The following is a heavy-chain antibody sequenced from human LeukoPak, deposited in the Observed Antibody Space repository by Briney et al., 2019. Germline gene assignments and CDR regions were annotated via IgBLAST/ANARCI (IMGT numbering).Heavy chain of an antibody. J-gene: IGHJ4*02. CDR1: GFTFSSYS. CDR2: ISSGSSYI. V-gene: IGHV3-21*01. D-gene: IGHD3-22*01. CDR3: ARDYYDSSGYTY. Sequence: PGGSLRLSCAASGFTFSSYSMNWVRQAPGKGLEWVSSISSGSSYIYYADSVKGRFTISRDNAKNSLYLQMNSLRAEDTAVYYCARDYYDSSGYTYWGQGTLVTVSS.